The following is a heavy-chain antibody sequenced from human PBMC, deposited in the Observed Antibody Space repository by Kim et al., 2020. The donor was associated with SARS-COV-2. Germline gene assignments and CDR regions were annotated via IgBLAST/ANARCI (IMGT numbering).Heavy chain of an antibody. CDR1: GFTFSSYG. V-gene: IGHV3-30*18. CDR2: ISFDGTNL. J-gene: IGHJ4*02. CDR3: AKGRIAVAATAMNY. Sequence: GGSLRLSCAASGFTFSSYGMHLVRQAPGKGLEWVAVISFDGTNLYYADSVKGRFTISRDNSKNTLYLQMNSLRAEDTAVYYCAKGRIAVAATAMNYWGQG. D-gene: IGHD6-19*01.